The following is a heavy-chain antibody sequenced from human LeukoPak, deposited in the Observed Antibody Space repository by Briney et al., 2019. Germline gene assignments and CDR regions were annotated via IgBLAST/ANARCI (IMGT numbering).Heavy chain of an antibody. CDR3: AKATVTRGGYYYYGMDV. D-gene: IGHD4-17*01. V-gene: IGHV3-30*18. CDR1: GFTFSSYG. CDR2: ISYDGSNK. Sequence: GGSLRLSCAASGFTFSSYGMQWVRQAPAKGLEWVAVISYDGSNKYYADSVKGRFTISRDNSKNTLYLQMNSLRAEDTAVYYCAKATVTRGGYYYYGMDVWGQGTTVTVSS. J-gene: IGHJ6*02.